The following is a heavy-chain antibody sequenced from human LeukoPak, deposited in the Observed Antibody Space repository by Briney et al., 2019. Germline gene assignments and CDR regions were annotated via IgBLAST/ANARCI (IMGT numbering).Heavy chain of an antibody. D-gene: IGHD3-22*01. Sequence: GGSLRLSCVVSGFTFNNHAMSWVRQAPGKGLEWVANIKQDGSEKYLVDSVKGRFTISRDNAKGSLYLQMNSMRAEDTAVYYCVRAPYYSGIEHYFDHWGQGILVTVSS. CDR3: VRAPYYSGIEHYFDH. J-gene: IGHJ4*02. CDR1: GFTFNNHA. V-gene: IGHV3-7*03. CDR2: IKQDGSEK.